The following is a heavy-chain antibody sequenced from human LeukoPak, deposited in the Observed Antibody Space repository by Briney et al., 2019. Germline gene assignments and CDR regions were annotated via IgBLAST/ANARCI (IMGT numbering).Heavy chain of an antibody. D-gene: IGHD3-10*01. Sequence: ASVKVSCKVSGYTLTELSMHWVRQAPGKGLEWMGGFDPEDGETIYAQKFQGRVTMTEDTSTDTAYMELSSLRSEDTAVYYCATVSGYGSGINYHGMDVWGKGTTVTVSS. CDR1: GYTLTELS. CDR3: ATVSGYGSGINYHGMDV. J-gene: IGHJ6*04. CDR2: FDPEDGET. V-gene: IGHV1-24*01.